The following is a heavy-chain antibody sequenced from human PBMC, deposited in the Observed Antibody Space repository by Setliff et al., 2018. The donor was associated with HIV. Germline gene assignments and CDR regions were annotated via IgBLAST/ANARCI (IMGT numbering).Heavy chain of an antibody. J-gene: IGHJ4*02. CDR2: ISGYRDT. CDR1: DYTLTSYG. D-gene: IGHD6-13*01. V-gene: IGHV1-18*01. Sequence: GASVKVSCKASDYTLTSYGFTWVRQAPGQGLEWMGWISGYRDTNYAQKFQGRVTMTVDTSTSTAYMELRSLRSDDTAVYYCARNWHSTSPYYFDHWGQGTPVTVSS. CDR3: ARNWHSTSPYYFDH.